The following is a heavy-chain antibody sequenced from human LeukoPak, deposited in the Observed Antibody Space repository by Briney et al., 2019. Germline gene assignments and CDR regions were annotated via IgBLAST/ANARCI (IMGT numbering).Heavy chain of an antibody. CDR2: ICYNGRT. J-gene: IGHJ4*02. CDR1: GGSISSSSHY. Sequence: SETLSLTCTVSGGSISSSSHYWGWIRQPPGKGLEWIGSICYNGRTYYNPSLKSRVTISVDTSKNQFSLKMITGTAADTAVYHCARQIASSGEWALDYWGQGSLVTVSS. V-gene: IGHV4-39*01. D-gene: IGHD1-1*01. CDR3: ARQIASSGEWALDY.